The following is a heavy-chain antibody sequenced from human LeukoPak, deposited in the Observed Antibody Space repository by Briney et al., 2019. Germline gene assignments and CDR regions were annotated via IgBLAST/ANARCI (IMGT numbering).Heavy chain of an antibody. CDR3: AREVQQDEAPDIVVVPAAYNWFDP. J-gene: IGHJ5*02. Sequence: SQTLSLTCTVSGGSISSGGYYWSWIRQHPGKGLEWIGYIYYSGSTYYNPSLKSRVTISVDTSKNQFSLKLSSVTAADTAVYYCAREVQQDEAPDIVVVPAAYNWFDPWGQGTLVTVSS. CDR1: GGSISSGGYY. CDR2: IYYSGST. V-gene: IGHV4-31*03. D-gene: IGHD2-2*01.